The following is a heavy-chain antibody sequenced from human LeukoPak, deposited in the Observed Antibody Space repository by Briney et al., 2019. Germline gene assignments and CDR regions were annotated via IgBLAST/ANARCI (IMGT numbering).Heavy chain of an antibody. Sequence: GASVKVSCKASGYTFTSYYMHWVRRAPGQGLEWMGWINPNSGGTNYAQKFQGWVTMTRDTSISTAYMELSRLRSDDTAVYYCARGGTIFGVVTADAFDIWGQGTMVTVSS. J-gene: IGHJ3*02. CDR2: INPNSGGT. D-gene: IGHD3-3*01. CDR3: ARGGTIFGVVTADAFDI. CDR1: GYTFTSYY. V-gene: IGHV1-2*04.